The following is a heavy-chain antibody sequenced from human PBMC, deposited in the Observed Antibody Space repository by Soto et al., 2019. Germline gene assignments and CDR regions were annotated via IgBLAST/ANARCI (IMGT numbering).Heavy chain of an antibody. D-gene: IGHD3-3*01. CDR2: IIPIFGTA. CDR1: GYTFTSYA. J-gene: IGHJ4*02. V-gene: IGHV1-69*13. CDR3: ARGPEYNDFWSGYLITTPLTNFDY. Sequence: GASVKVSCKASGYTFTSYAMHWVRQAPGQGLEWMGGIIPIFGTANYAQKFQGRVTITADESTSTAYMELSSLRSEDTAVYYCARGPEYNDFWSGYLITTPLTNFDYWGQGTLVTVSS.